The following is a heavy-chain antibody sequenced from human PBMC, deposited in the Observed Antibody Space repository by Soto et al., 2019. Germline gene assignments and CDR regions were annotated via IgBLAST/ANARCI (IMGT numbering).Heavy chain of an antibody. CDR1: GGSISSGGYY. CDR2: IYYSGST. V-gene: IGHV4-31*03. J-gene: IGHJ6*02. CDR3: ARSSGESSSWYYYGMDV. Sequence: QVQLQESGPGLVKTSQTLSLTCTVSGGSISSGGYYWSWIRQHPGKGLEWIGYIYYSGSTYYNPSLKSRVTISVDTSKNQFSLKLSSVTAADTAVYYCARSSGESSSWYYYGMDVWGQGTTVTVSS. D-gene: IGHD6-13*01.